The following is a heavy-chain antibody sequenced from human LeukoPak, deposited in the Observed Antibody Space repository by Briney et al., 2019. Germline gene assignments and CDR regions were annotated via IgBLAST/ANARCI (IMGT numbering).Heavy chain of an antibody. V-gene: IGHV4-59*01. Sequence: SETLSLTCTVSGGSISTYYWNWIRQSPGKGLEWIGYISYSGSTNYNPSLKSRVTISVDTSKNQFSLKLSSVTAADTAVYYCARTDSSGWYGPFHYWGQGTLVTVSS. CDR1: GGSISTYY. CDR3: ARTDSSGWYGPFHY. J-gene: IGHJ4*02. CDR2: ISYSGST. D-gene: IGHD6-19*01.